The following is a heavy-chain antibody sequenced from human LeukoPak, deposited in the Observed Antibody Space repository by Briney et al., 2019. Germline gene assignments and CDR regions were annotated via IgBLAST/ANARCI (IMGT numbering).Heavy chain of an antibody. CDR1: GFTFSSYS. CDR2: IKQDGSEK. J-gene: IGHJ6*03. V-gene: IGHV3-7*01. Sequence: GGSLRLSCAASGFTFSSYSMNWVRQAPGKGLEWVVNIKQDGSEKYYVDSVKGRFTISRDNAKNSLYLQMNSLRAEDTAVYYCASTISSSWFYYYYYMDVWGKGTTVTVSS. D-gene: IGHD6-13*01. CDR3: ASTISSSWFYYYYYMDV.